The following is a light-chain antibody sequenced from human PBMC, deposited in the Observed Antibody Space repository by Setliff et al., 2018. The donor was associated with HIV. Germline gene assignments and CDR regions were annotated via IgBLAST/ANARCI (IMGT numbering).Light chain of an antibody. CDR1: SSDVGGYNY. V-gene: IGLV2-14*03. Sequence: QSVLTQPASVSGSPGQSITISCTGTSSDVGGYNYVSWYQQHPGKAPKLLIYEVRNRPSGVSDRFSGSKSGNTASLTIPGLQAEDEADYYCSSYAITNTLPFGTGTKGTV. CDR3: SSYAITNTLP. CDR2: EVR. J-gene: IGLJ1*01.